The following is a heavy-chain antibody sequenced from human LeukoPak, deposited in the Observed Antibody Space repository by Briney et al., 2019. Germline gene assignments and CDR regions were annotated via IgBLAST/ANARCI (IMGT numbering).Heavy chain of an antibody. J-gene: IGHJ4*02. Sequence: SETLSLTCTVSGGSINSSSYYWGWIRQPPGKGLEWIGSIYYSGSTYYNPSLKSRVTISVDTSKNQFSLKLSSVTAADTAVYYCARGLRQTQYYFDYWGQGTLVTVSS. V-gene: IGHV4-39*01. D-gene: IGHD5-12*01. CDR3: ARGLRQTQYYFDY. CDR1: GGSINSSSYY. CDR2: IYYSGST.